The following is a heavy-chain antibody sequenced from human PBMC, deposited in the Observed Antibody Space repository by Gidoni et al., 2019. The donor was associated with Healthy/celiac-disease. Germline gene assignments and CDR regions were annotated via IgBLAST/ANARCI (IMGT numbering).Heavy chain of an antibody. CDR2: IYHSGST. CDR1: VYSISSGYY. J-gene: IGHJ4*02. CDR3: ARDSPGGAAAGRWAY. Sequence: QVQLQDSGSALVKPSETLSLTCAVSVYSISSGYYWRWLRQPPGKGLAWIGSIYHSGSTYYNPSLKSRVTISVDTSKNQFSLKLSSVTAADTAVYYCARDSPGGAAAGRWAYWGQGTLVTVSS. V-gene: IGHV4-38-2*02. D-gene: IGHD6-13*01.